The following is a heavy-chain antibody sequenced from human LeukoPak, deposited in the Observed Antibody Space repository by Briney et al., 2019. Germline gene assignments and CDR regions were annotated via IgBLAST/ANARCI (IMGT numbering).Heavy chain of an antibody. V-gene: IGHV1-69*13. J-gene: IGHJ4*02. CDR2: IIPIFGTA. CDR1: GGTFSSYA. D-gene: IGHD3-22*01. CDR3: ARDTPYYDSSGYYYDY. Sequence: SVKVSCKASGGTFSSYAISWVRQAPGQGLEWMGGIIPIFGTANYAQKFQGRVTITADESTSTAYMELSSLRSDDTAVYYCARDTPYYDSSGYYYDYWGQGTLVTVSS.